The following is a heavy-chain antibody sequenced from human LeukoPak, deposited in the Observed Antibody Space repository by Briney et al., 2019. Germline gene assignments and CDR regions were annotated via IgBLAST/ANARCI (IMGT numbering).Heavy chain of an antibody. J-gene: IGHJ4*02. CDR1: GFTFSTYG. D-gene: IGHD2-21*02. CDR2: IWSDGSDK. CDR3: ARDYCGGDCYNFDY. V-gene: IGHV3-33*01. Sequence: GGSLRLSCAASGFTFSTYGMHCVRQAPGKGLEWVAVIWSDGSDKYYADSVKGRFTISRDNSKLYLQMDSLRVEDTAVYYCARDYCGGDCYNFDYWGQGTLVTVSS.